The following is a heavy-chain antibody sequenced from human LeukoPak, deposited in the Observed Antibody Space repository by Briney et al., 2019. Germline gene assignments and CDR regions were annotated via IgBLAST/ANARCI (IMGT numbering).Heavy chain of an antibody. D-gene: IGHD1-26*01. Sequence: SSETLSLTSSVSDGSINSYYWSWIRQPPGKGLEWIGYIHSSGATHYNPSLKSRVTTSLDTSKNQFSLKLSSVTAADTAVYYCARLGSYSDHWGQGTLVTVSS. V-gene: IGHV4-4*09. CDR3: ARLGSYSDH. CDR1: DGSINSYY. J-gene: IGHJ5*02. CDR2: IHSSGAT.